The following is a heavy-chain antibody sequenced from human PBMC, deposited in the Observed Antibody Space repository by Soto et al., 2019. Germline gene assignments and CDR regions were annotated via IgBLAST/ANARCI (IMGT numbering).Heavy chain of an antibody. J-gene: IGHJ6*02. CDR3: ARGEITLLGGMDV. Sequence: SETLSPTCTVSGGSFRGYYWGWVRQPPGKGLEWIGEINHSGSSNYHPSLKSRVTISVATSKNQFSLTVNSVTPADTAVYYCARGEITLLGGMDVWGQGTTVTVSS. CDR2: INHSGSS. CDR1: GGSFRGYY. D-gene: IGHD3-10*01. V-gene: IGHV4-34*01.